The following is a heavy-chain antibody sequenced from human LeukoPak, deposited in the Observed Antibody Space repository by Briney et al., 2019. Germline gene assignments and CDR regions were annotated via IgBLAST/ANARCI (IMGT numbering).Heavy chain of an antibody. V-gene: IGHV4-59*01. CDR1: GGSISSYY. D-gene: IGHD6-19*01. CDR3: ARAGLSSGWYRNDY. CDR2: IYYSGST. J-gene: IGHJ4*02. Sequence: SETLSLTCTVSGGSISSYYWGWIRQPPGKGLEWIGYIYYSGSTNYNPSLKSRVTISVDTSKNQFSLKLSSVTAADTAVYYCARAGLSSGWYRNDYWGQGTLVTVSS.